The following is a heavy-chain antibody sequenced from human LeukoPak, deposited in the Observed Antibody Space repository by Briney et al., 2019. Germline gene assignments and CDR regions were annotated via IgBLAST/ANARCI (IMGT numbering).Heavy chain of an antibody. CDR1: GYTFTNYG. CDR2: ISAYNGNT. Sequence: ASVTVSCKASGYTFTNYGITWVRQAPGQGLEWMGWISAYNGNTNYAQKLQGRVTMTTDTSTSTAYMELRNLRSDDTAVYYCARDRAGGTYCLDYWGQGTLVAVSS. V-gene: IGHV1-18*01. D-gene: IGHD1-26*01. J-gene: IGHJ4*02. CDR3: ARDRAGGTYCLDY.